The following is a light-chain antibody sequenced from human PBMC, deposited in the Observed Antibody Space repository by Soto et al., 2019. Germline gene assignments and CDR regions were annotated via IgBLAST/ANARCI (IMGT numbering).Light chain of an antibody. J-gene: IGLJ1*01. V-gene: IGLV1-51*01. CDR1: SSNIGGNS. CDR3: GSWDSSLSAYV. CDR2: DDD. Sequence: QSVMSQPPSVSAAPGQRVTISCSGSSSNIGGNSVSWNQQLPGTAPKLLIYDDDQRPSGIPDRFSGSKSGTSATLGITGFQTGDEADYYCGSWDSSLSAYVFGTGTKLTVL.